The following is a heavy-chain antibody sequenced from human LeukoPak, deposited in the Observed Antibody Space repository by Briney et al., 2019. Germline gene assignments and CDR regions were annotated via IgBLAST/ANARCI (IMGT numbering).Heavy chain of an antibody. J-gene: IGHJ6*02. CDR3: ARLSISSGWGMDV. Sequence: GGSLRLSCAASGFTFSSYSMNWVRQAPGKGLEWVPSISSSSSYIYYADSVKGRFTISRDNAKNSLYLQMNSLRAEDTAVYYCARLSISSGWGMDVWGQGTTVTVSS. D-gene: IGHD3-22*01. V-gene: IGHV3-21*04. CDR1: GFTFSSYS. CDR2: ISSSSSYI.